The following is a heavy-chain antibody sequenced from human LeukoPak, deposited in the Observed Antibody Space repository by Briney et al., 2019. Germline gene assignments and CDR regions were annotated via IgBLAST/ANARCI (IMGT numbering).Heavy chain of an antibody. Sequence: PSETLSLTCTVSGGSISSYYWSWIRQPAGKGLEWIGRIYTSGSTNYNPSLKSRVTMSVDTSKNQFSLKLSSVTAADTAVYYCARGGAHGSGSYRQHSFYYYMDVWGKGTTVTVSS. D-gene: IGHD3-10*01. CDR3: ARGGAHGSGSYRQHSFYYYMDV. J-gene: IGHJ6*03. V-gene: IGHV4-4*07. CDR2: IYTSGST. CDR1: GGSISSYY.